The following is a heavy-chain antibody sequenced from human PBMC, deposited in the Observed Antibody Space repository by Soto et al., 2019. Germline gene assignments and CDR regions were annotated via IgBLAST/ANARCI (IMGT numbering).Heavy chain of an antibody. CDR2: IFHSGST. Sequence: PSETLSLTCAVFGGSISNSNWWTWVRQPPGKGLDWIGEIFHSGSTNYNSSLMGRVTISVDKANNQFSLKLSSVTAADTAVYYCARGVGVADPSNLYYFDCWGQGTLVTVSS. CDR1: GGSISNSNW. CDR3: ARGVGVADPSNLYYFDC. D-gene: IGHD6-19*01. V-gene: IGHV4-4*02. J-gene: IGHJ4*02.